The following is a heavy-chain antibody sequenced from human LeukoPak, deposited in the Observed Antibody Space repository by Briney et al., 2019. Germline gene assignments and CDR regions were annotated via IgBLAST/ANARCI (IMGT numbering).Heavy chain of an antibody. CDR2: ISGSGGST. CDR1: GFTFSSYA. D-gene: IGHD3-9*01. Sequence: PGGSLRLSCAASGFTFSSYAMSWVRRAPGTGLEGASAISGSGGSTYYADSVKGRFTISRDNSKNTLYLQMTSLRAEDTAVYYCAKGVLRYFDWLAFFDYWGQGALVTVSS. J-gene: IGHJ4*02. CDR3: AKGVLRYFDWLAFFDY. V-gene: IGHV3-23*01.